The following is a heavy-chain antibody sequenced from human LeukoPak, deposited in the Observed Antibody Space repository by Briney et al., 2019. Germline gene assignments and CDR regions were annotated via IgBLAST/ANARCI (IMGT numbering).Heavy chain of an antibody. Sequence: PGGSLRLSCAASGFTVSTYYMTWVRQAPGKGLECVSVIYSGGSTYYADSVKGRFTISRDNSKNTLYLQMNSLRAEDTAVYYCARARAYYYDSSGYYLWKYYFDYWGQGTLVTVSS. J-gene: IGHJ4*02. CDR3: ARARAYYYDSSGYYLWKYYFDY. V-gene: IGHV3-53*01. CDR2: IYSGGST. D-gene: IGHD3-22*01. CDR1: GFTVSTYY.